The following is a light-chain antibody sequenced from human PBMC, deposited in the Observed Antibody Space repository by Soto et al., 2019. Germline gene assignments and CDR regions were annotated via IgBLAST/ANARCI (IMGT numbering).Light chain of an antibody. Sequence: EVVMTQSPATLSVSPGERATLSYRASQSVSSYLAWYQQKPGQTPKVLIYRASTRATGIPDRFSGSGSGTDFTLTISRLEPEDFAVYYCQQYGSSGTFGQGTKVAIK. CDR3: QQYGSSGT. J-gene: IGKJ1*01. CDR2: RAS. CDR1: QSVSSY. V-gene: IGKV3-20*01.